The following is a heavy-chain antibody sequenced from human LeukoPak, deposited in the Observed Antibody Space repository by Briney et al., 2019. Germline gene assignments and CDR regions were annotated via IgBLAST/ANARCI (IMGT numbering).Heavy chain of an antibody. Sequence: GASVKVSCKASGGTFSSYAISWVRQAPGQGLEWMGRIIPILGIANYAQKFQGRVTITADESTSTAYMELSSLRSEDTAVYYCARDRSNLYYYDSSGYYFLDYWGQGTLVTVSS. CDR2: IIPILGIA. V-gene: IGHV1-69*04. D-gene: IGHD3-22*01. CDR3: ARDRSNLYYYDSSGYYFLDY. CDR1: GGTFSSYA. J-gene: IGHJ4*02.